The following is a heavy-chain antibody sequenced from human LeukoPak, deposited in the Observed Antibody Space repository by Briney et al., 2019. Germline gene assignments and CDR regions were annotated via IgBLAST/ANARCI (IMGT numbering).Heavy chain of an antibody. D-gene: IGHD3-10*01. Sequence: PGGSLRLSCAASGFTFSSNSMNWVRQAPGKGLEWVSYISSASNTIYYADSVKGRFTISRDNAKNSLYLQMNSLRAEDTAMYYCARDGWFGDYNWFDPWGQGTLVTVSS. CDR2: ISSASNTI. CDR3: ARDGWFGDYNWFDP. V-gene: IGHV3-48*01. CDR1: GFTFSSNS. J-gene: IGHJ5*02.